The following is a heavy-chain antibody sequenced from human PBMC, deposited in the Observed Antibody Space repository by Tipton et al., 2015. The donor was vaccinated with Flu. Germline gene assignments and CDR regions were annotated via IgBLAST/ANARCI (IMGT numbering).Heavy chain of an antibody. CDR1: GDSISGSYY. J-gene: IGHJ5*02. CDR3: ARRDFSNYVSDPKSWFDP. D-gene: IGHD4-11*01. CDR2: IYHTGST. V-gene: IGHV4-38-2*02. Sequence: CTVSGDSISGSYYWGWIRQAPGKGLEWIGNIYHTGSTYHNPSLKSRVTMSVGTSRNHLSLRLRSVTAADTAVYFCARRDFSNYVSDPKSWFDPWGQGILVTVSP.